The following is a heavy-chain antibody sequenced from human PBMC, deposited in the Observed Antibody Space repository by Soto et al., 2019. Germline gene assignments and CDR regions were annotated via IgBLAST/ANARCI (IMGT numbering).Heavy chain of an antibody. V-gene: IGHV1-69*01. J-gene: IGHJ3*02. CDR2: IIPIFGTA. Sequence: PGQGLEWMGGIIPIFGTANYAQKFQGRVTITADESTSTAYMELSSLRSEDTAVYYCARPHSVAGGAFDISGQAPMLT. CDR3: ARPHSVAGGAFDI. D-gene: IGHD6-19*01.